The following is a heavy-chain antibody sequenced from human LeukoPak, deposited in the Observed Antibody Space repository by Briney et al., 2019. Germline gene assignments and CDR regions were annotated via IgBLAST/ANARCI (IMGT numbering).Heavy chain of an antibody. CDR2: IYYSGST. Sequence: SETLSLTCTVSGGSISSSSYYWGWIRQPPGKGLEWIGSIYYSGSTYYNPSLKSRVTISVDTSKNQFSLKLSSVTAADTAVYYCARYCTNGVCYRLLDYWGQGTLVTVSS. CDR1: GGSISSSSYY. V-gene: IGHV4-39*01. J-gene: IGHJ4*02. D-gene: IGHD2-8*01. CDR3: ARYCTNGVCYRLLDY.